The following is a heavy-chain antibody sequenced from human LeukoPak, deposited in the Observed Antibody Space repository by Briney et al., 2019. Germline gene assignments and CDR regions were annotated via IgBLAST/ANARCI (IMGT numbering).Heavy chain of an antibody. CDR2: IYYSGST. V-gene: IGHV4-59*01. J-gene: IGHJ6*02. Sequence: SETLSLTCTVSGGSISSYYWSWIRQPPGKGLEWIGYIYYSGSTNYNPSLKSRVTISVDTSKNQFSLKLSSVTAADTAVYYCARDLIEYCSGGSCSTGMDVWGQGTTVTVSS. CDR1: GGSISSYY. D-gene: IGHD2-15*01. CDR3: ARDLIEYCSGGSCSTGMDV.